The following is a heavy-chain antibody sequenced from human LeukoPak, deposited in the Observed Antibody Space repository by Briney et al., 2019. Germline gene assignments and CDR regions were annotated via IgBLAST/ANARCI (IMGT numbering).Heavy chain of an antibody. Sequence: SETLSLTCNVSGGSMSSGSYYWSWIRQPAGRGLEWIGRIYASGSTNYNPSLKSRVTISLDMSKNLFSLKLSSVTAADTAVYYCARGPHCSGGACYSVSDYWGQGTLVTVSS. J-gene: IGHJ4*02. V-gene: IGHV4-61*02. D-gene: IGHD2-15*01. CDR2: IYASGST. CDR1: GGSMSSGSYY. CDR3: ARGPHCSGGACYSVSDY.